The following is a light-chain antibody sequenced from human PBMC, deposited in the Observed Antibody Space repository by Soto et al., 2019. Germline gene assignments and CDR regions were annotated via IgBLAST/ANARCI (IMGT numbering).Light chain of an antibody. J-gene: IGLJ2*01. CDR2: EVS. V-gene: IGLV2-14*01. CDR1: SSDVGGYNY. Sequence: QSALTQPASVSGSPGQSITISCTGTSSDVGGYNYVSWYQQHPGKAPKLMIYEVSNRPSGVSYRFSGSKSANTASLTISGLQAEDEADYYCSSYTRSSTVVFGGGTKLTVL. CDR3: SSYTRSSTVV.